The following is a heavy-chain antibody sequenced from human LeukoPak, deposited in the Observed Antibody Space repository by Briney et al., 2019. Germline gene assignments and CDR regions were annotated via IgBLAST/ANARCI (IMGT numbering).Heavy chain of an antibody. V-gene: IGHV3-15*01. CDR3: TTVGDYGSGMSNDAFDI. J-gene: IGHJ3*02. D-gene: IGHD3-10*01. Sequence: GGSLRLSCAASGFIFSNAWMSWVRQAPGKGLEWVGRIKRKTDGGTTDYAAPVKGRFSISRDDSKNTLYLQMNSLKTEDTAVYYCTTVGDYGSGMSNDAFDIWGQGTVVTVSS. CDR1: GFIFSNAW. CDR2: IKRKTDGGTT.